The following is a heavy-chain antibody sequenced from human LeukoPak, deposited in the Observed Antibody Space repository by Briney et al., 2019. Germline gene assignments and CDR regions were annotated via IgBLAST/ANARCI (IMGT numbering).Heavy chain of an antibody. D-gene: IGHD2/OR15-2a*01. CDR1: GYTFTGDQ. CDR2: IKPSSGDT. V-gene: IGHV1-2*02. Sequence: GASVKVSCKASGYTFTGDQIYWLRQAPGQGLEWVGWIKPSSGDTLYEQKLQGRVTMTRDKSISSAYMELNSLRSDDTAVYYCARKSAGFLTAWGQGTLVTVSS. J-gene: IGHJ5*02. CDR3: ARKSAGFLTA.